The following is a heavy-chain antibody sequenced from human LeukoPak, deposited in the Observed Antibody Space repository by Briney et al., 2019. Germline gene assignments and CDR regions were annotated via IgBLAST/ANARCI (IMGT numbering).Heavy chain of an antibody. CDR2: IYRGGNT. D-gene: IGHD1-26*01. CDR3: ARLKLVGAFDY. J-gene: IGHJ4*02. CDR1: GFTVISNY. Sequence: GGSLRLSCGASGFTVISNYMSWVRQAPGKGLEWVSIIYRGGNTYYAGSVRGRFTISRDSSKNTLYLQMNSLRAEDTAVYYCARLKLVGAFDYWGQGTLVTVSS. V-gene: IGHV3-53*01.